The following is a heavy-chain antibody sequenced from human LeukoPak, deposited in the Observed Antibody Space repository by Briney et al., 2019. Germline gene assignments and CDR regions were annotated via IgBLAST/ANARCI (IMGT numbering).Heavy chain of an antibody. D-gene: IGHD4-23*01. CDR3: ATDRGFYGGNSEYYFDY. V-gene: IGHV1-24*01. Sequence: ASVKVSCKVSGYTLTELSMHWERQAPGKGLEWMGGFDPEDGETIYAQKFQGRVTMTEDTSTDTAYMELSSLRSEDTAVYYCATDRGFYGGNSEYYFDYWGQGTLVTVSS. J-gene: IGHJ4*02. CDR2: FDPEDGET. CDR1: GYTLTELS.